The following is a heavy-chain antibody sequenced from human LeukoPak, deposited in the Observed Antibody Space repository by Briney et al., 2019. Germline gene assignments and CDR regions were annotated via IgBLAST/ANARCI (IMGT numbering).Heavy chain of an antibody. CDR1: GGSFSGYY. Sequence: SETLSLTCAVYGGSFSGYYWSWIRQPPVKGLEWIGEINHSGSTNYNPSLKSRVTISVDTSKNQFSLKLSSVTAADTAVYYCARGYGEYSGYDYVYYFDYWGQGTLVTVSS. CDR2: INHSGST. D-gene: IGHD5-12*01. V-gene: IGHV4-34*01. CDR3: ARGYGEYSGYDYVYYFDY. J-gene: IGHJ4*02.